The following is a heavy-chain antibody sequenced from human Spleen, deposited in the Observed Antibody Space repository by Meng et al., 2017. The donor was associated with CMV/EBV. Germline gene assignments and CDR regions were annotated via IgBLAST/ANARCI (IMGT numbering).Heavy chain of an antibody. CDR3: ARPERGGYANY. J-gene: IGHJ4*02. CDR2: INHSGST. CDR1: GGSFSGYY. V-gene: IGHV4-34*01. Sequence: LTCAVYGGSFSGYYWSWIRQPPGKGLEWIGEINHSGSTNYNPSLKSRVTISVDTSKNQFSLKLSSVTAADTAVYYCARPERGGYANYWGQGTLVTVSS. D-gene: IGHD2-2*01.